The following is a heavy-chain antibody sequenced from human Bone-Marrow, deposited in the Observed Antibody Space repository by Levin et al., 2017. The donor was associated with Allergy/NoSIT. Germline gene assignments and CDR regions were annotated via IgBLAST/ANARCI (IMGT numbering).Heavy chain of an antibody. CDR2: INYSGST. J-gene: IGHJ3*02. CDR1: GDSISSGGYF. D-gene: IGHD1-26*01. CDR3: ARADGQSYRGTFLPDGCEM. V-gene: IGHV4-30-4*01. Sequence: PSETLSLTCTVSGDSISSGGYFWSWIRQPPGKGLEWIGYINYSGSTYYNPSLKSRVFMSVDTSKDHFSLKLTSVTAADTAVYYCARADGQSYRGTFLPDGCEMWSHGTVVSVSS.